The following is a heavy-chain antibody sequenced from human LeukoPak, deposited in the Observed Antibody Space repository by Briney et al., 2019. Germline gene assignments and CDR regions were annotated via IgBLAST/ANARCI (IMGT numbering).Heavy chain of an antibody. J-gene: IGHJ4*02. Sequence: GASVKVSCKASGYTFTSYDINWVRQATGQGLEWMGWMNPNSGNTGYAQKFQGRVTMTRDTSISTAYMELSSLRSEDTAVYYCARVPRGYSYGPHFDYWGQGTLVTVSS. CDR1: GYTFTSYD. D-gene: IGHD5-18*01. CDR3: ARVPRGYSYGPHFDY. CDR2: MNPNSGNT. V-gene: IGHV1-8*01.